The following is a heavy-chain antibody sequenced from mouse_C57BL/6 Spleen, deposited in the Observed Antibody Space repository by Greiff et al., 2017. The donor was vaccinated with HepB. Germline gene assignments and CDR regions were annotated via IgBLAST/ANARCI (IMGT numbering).Heavy chain of an antibody. V-gene: IGHV1-26*01. CDR2: INPNNGGT. CDR3: ARSEPQYYFDY. CDR1: GYTFTDYY. J-gene: IGHJ2*01. Sequence: EVQLQQSGPELVKPGASVKISCKASGYTFTDYYMNWVKQSHGKSLEWIGDINPNNGGTSYNQKFKGKATLTVDKSSSTAYMELRSLTSEDSAVYYCARSEPQYYFDYWGQGTTLTVSS.